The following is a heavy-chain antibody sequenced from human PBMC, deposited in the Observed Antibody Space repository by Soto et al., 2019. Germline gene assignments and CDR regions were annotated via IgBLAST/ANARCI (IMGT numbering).Heavy chain of an antibody. CDR2: ISSSSSYI. Sequence: GGSLRLSXAASGFTFSSYSMNWVRQAPGKGLEWVSSISSSSSYIYYADSVKGRFTISRDNAKNSLYLQMNSLRAEDTAVYYCARPGDYAGMDVWGQGTTVTVSS. V-gene: IGHV3-21*01. D-gene: IGHD3-16*01. CDR3: ARPGDYAGMDV. J-gene: IGHJ6*02. CDR1: GFTFSSYS.